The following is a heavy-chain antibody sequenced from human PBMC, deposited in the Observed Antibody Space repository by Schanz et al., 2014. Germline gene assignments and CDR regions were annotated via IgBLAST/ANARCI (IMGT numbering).Heavy chain of an antibody. J-gene: IGHJ4*02. CDR3: ARDRDQWDGNYLDY. V-gene: IGHV1-18*01. CDR2: IGGSDGNT. D-gene: IGHD1-26*01. Sequence: QVQLVQSGGEVKTPGASVKVSCKAPGYTFTRSGIIWVRQAPGQGLEWMGWIGGSDGNTNFAQKFQGRVTMTTDTSTSTVYMELRSLTSDDSAVYYCARDRDQWDGNYLDYWGQGTLVTVSS. CDR1: GYTFTRSG.